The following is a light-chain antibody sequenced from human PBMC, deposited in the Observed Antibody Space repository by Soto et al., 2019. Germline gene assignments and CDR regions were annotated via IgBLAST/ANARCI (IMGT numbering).Light chain of an antibody. V-gene: IGKV1-5*03. CDR1: QSISVW. CDR3: QQYGGFPLT. Sequence: DIQMTQSPSTLSASVGDRVTITCRASQSISVWLAWYQQKPGKAPKVLIYKASNLESGVPSRFGGSGSGTEFTLTISSLQPDDFATYYCQQYGGFPLTFGGGTKVEVK. J-gene: IGKJ4*01. CDR2: KAS.